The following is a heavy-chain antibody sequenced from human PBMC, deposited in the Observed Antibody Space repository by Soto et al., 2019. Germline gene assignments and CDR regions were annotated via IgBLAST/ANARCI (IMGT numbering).Heavy chain of an antibody. Sequence: QVQLQESGPGLVKPSQTLSLTCTVSGGSISSGGYFCSWIRQHPGEGLGWIGYIYYSGSTYYNPSINSRVTISEDTYKTPFSLKRSSVTDAGTAVYHCARDPKDYGGDPYDIAFWGRGTTVPVSS. CDR2: IYYSGST. J-gene: IGHJ6*02. CDR3: ARDPKDYGGDPYDIAF. V-gene: IGHV4-31*03. CDR1: GGSISSGGYF. D-gene: IGHD4-17*01.